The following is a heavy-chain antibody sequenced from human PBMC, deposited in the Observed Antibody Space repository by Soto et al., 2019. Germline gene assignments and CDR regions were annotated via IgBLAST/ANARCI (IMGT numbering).Heavy chain of an antibody. CDR3: ERDFTRRGSCDI. CDR1: NESFSVYY. CDR2: INHAGST. Sequence: QVQLQQWGAGLLKPSETLSLTCAIYNESFSVYYWIWIRQAPGKGLEWIGEINHAGSTNYNPSLRSRVTMSVDTSKNQFSLKLTSVTAADTAVYYCERDFTRRGSCDIWGQGTMVTVSS. V-gene: IGHV4-34*01. J-gene: IGHJ3*02. D-gene: IGHD3-16*01.